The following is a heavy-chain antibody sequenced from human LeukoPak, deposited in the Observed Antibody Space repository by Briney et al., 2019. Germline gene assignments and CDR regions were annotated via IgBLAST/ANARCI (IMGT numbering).Heavy chain of an antibody. V-gene: IGHV3-23*01. D-gene: IGHD4-17*01. J-gene: IGHJ4*02. Sequence: DPGGSLRLSCAASEFDFRSHAMTWVRQAPGKGLEWVSAISISGSKTYYADSVKGRFTISRDNSKNTLYLQMNSLRAEDTAVYYCANEIRPNDYWGQGTLVTVSS. CDR3: ANEIRPNDY. CDR2: ISISGSKT. CDR1: EFDFRSHA.